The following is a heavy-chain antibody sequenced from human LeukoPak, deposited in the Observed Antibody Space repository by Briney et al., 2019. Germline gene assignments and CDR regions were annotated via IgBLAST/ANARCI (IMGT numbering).Heavy chain of an antibody. CDR3: AKDLFSMVRGVMPY. D-gene: IGHD3-10*01. J-gene: IGHJ4*02. V-gene: IGHV3-21*01. CDR2: ISSSSSYI. Sequence: GGSLRLSCAASGFTFSSYSMNWVRQAPGKGLEWVSSISSSSSYIYYADSVKGRFTISRDNAKNSLYLQMNSLRAEDTAVYYCAKDLFSMVRGVMPYWGQGTLVTVSS. CDR1: GFTFSSYS.